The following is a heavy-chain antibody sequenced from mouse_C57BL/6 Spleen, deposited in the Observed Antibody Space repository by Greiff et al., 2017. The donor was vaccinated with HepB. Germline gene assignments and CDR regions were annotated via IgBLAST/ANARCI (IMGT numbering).Heavy chain of an antibody. Sequence: EVQRVESGGGLVKPGGSLKLSCAASGFTFSSYTMSWVRQTPEKRLEWVATISGGGGNTYYPDSVKGRFTISRDNAKNTLYLQMSSLRSEDTALYYCARHRIYYGNYDYAMDYWGQGTSVTVSS. J-gene: IGHJ4*01. V-gene: IGHV5-9*01. D-gene: IGHD2-1*01. CDR1: GFTFSSYT. CDR3: ARHRIYYGNYDYAMDY. CDR2: ISGGGGNT.